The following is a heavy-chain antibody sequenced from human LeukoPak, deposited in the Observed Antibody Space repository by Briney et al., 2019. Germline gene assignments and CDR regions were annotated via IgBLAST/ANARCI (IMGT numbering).Heavy chain of an antibody. J-gene: IGHJ4*02. Sequence: SETLSLTCAVYGGSFSGYYWSWIRQPPGKGLEWIGEINHSGSTNYNPSLKSRVTISVDTSKNQFSLKLSSVTAADTAVYYSARGWYSSGWLHKPRLFDYWGQGTLGTVSS. CDR2: INHSGST. CDR3: ARGWYSSGWLHKPRLFDY. CDR1: GGSFSGYY. D-gene: IGHD6-19*01. V-gene: IGHV4-34*01.